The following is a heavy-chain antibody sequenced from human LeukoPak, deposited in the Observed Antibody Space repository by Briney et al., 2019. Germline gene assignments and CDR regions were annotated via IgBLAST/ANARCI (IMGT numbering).Heavy chain of an antibody. D-gene: IGHD3-3*01. CDR1: GYTFTGYY. CDR2: INPNSGGT. V-gene: IGHV1-2*02. CDR3: ARDFGLPAEDDFWSGYYWWWTPTVGY. Sequence: GASVKVSCKASGYTFTGYYMHWVRQAPGQGLEWMGWINPNSGGTNYAQKFQGRVTMTRDTSISTAYMELSRLRSDDTAVYYCARDFGLPAEDDFWSGYYWWWTPTVGYWGQGTLVTVSS. J-gene: IGHJ4*02.